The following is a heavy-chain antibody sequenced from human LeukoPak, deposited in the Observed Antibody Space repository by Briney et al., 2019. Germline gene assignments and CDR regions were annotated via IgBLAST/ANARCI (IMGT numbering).Heavy chain of an antibody. Sequence: GGSLRLSCAASGFTFTNFAMSWVRQAPGKGLEWVSAISGSGGSTYSADSVKGRFTISRDNSKNTLYQQMNSLRAEDTAIYFCAKDRTLCSGGTCYPYYFDYWGQGTLVTVSS. V-gene: IGHV3-23*01. CDR3: AKDRTLCSGGTCYPYYFDY. CDR1: GFTFTNFA. CDR2: ISGSGGST. J-gene: IGHJ4*02. D-gene: IGHD2-15*01.